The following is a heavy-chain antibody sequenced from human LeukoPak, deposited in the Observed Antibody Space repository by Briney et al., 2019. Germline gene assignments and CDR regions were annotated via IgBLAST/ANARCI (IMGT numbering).Heavy chain of an antibody. D-gene: IGHD6-13*01. CDR3: ARVPKIAAAGPYFDY. Sequence: SQTLSLTCALSGDSLSSNSAAWNWVRQSPSRGLEWLGRTYYRSKWYNDYAVSVKSRITINPDTSKNQFSLQLNSVTPEDTAVYYCARVPKIAAAGPYFDYWGQGTLVTVSS. J-gene: IGHJ4*02. V-gene: IGHV6-1*01. CDR2: TYYRSKWYN. CDR1: GDSLSSNSAA.